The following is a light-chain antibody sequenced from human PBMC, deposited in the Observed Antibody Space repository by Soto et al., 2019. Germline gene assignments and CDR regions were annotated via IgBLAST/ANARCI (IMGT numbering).Light chain of an antibody. Sequence: AIRMTQSPSSFSASTGDRVTITCRASQGISTYLAWYQQKPGKAPKLLIYAASTSQSGVPSRFSGSGSGTDLTLTISCLQSEDFATYYCQQYYSYPRTFGQGTKVEIK. CDR2: AAS. V-gene: IGKV1-8*01. CDR1: QGISTY. J-gene: IGKJ1*01. CDR3: QQYYSYPRT.